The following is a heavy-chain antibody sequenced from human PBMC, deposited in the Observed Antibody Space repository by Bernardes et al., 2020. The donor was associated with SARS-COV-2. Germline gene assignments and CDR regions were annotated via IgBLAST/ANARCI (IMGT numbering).Heavy chain of an antibody. CDR3: ARYQKDYDFWSGFSFDP. V-gene: IGHV4-59*08. J-gene: IGHJ5*02. CDR2: IYYSGST. D-gene: IGHD3-3*01. CDR1: GGSISSYS. Sequence: SETLSLTCTVSGGSISSYSWSWIRQPPGKGLEWIGYIYYSGSTNYNPSLKSRVTISVNTSKNQFSLKLSSVTAADTAVYYCARYQKDYDFWSGFSFDPWGQGTLVTVSS.